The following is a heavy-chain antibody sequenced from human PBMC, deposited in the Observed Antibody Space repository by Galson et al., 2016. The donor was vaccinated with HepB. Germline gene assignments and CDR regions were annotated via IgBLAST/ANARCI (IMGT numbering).Heavy chain of an antibody. D-gene: IGHD1-14*01. J-gene: IGHJ4*02. Sequence: SETLPLTCSVSGVSISSTRYYWGWIRQTPGKGLEWLGSIFYSGKTYYNPSLKSRITISVDTSRNQFSLKLSSVTAADTAIYYCAKVNRGLADYWGQGTLVTVSS. V-gene: IGHV4-39*01. CDR3: AKVNRGLADY. CDR1: GVSISSTRYY. CDR2: IFYSGKT.